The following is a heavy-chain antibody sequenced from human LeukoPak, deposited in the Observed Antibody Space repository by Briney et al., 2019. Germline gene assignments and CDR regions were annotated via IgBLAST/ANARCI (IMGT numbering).Heavy chain of an antibody. CDR1: GYIFTSYY. CDR2: INPSGGST. D-gene: IGHD6-19*01. V-gene: IGHV1-46*01. J-gene: IGHJ4*02. Sequence: ASVKVSCKASGYIFTSYYMHWVRQAPGQGLEWMGIINPSGGSTNYGQKFQGRVTMTRDTSTSTVYMELSSLRSEDTAVYYCARARRLYTSGWYYGYWGQGTLVTVSS. CDR3: ARARRLYTSGWYYGY.